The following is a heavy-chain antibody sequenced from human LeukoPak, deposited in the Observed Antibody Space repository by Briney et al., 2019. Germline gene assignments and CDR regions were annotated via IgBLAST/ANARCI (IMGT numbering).Heavy chain of an antibody. V-gene: IGHV4-61*01. D-gene: IGHD3-22*01. CDR1: SGSVSSGSYY. CDR3: ARESMIVVDMDYYYGMDV. CDR2: IYYSGST. J-gene: IGHJ6*02. Sequence: SETLSLTCTVSSGSVSSGSYYWSWIRQPPGKGLEWIGYIYYSGSTNYNPSLKSRVTISVDTSKNQFSLKLSSVTAADTAVYYCARESMIVVDMDYYYGMDVWGQGTTVTVSS.